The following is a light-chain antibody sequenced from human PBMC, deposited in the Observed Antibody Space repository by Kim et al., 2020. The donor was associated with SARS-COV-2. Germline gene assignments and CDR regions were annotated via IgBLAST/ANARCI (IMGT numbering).Light chain of an antibody. Sequence: SSELTQDPAVSVALGQTVRITCQGDSLRSYYASWYQQKPGQAPVLVIYGKNNRPSGIPDRFSGSSSGNTASLTITGAQAEEEADYYCNSRDSSGNHLVFGGGTQLNVL. J-gene: IGLJ2*01. V-gene: IGLV3-19*01. CDR3: NSRDSSGNHLV. CDR1: SLRSYY. CDR2: GKN.